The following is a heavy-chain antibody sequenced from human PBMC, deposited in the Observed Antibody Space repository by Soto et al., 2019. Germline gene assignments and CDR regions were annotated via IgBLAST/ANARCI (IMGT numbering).Heavy chain of an antibody. Sequence: PSETLSLTCTVSGGSISSYYWSWIRQPPGKGLEWIGYIHYSGSTNYNPSLKSRVTISVDTSKNQFSLKLRSVTAADTAVYYCARPHGGSSGWDNWFDPWGQGTLVTVSS. D-gene: IGHD6-25*01. CDR3: ARPHGGSSGWDNWFDP. CDR1: GGSISSYY. J-gene: IGHJ5*02. CDR2: IHYSGST. V-gene: IGHV4-59*01.